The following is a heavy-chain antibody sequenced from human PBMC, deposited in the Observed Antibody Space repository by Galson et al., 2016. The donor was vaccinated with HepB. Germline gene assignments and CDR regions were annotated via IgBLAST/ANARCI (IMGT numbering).Heavy chain of an antibody. Sequence: SLRLSCAASGFSFSNYWMHWVRQAPGKGLVWVSRIFSGENRAYADSVKTRLTISKDTSKNQVVLTMTNMDPVDTATYYCARIRGIVGAAGGFDYWGQGTLVTVSS. CDR2: IFSGENR. J-gene: IGHJ4*02. CDR3: ARIRGIVGAAGGFDY. CDR1: GFSFSNYW. V-gene: IGHV3-74*01. D-gene: IGHD1-26*01.